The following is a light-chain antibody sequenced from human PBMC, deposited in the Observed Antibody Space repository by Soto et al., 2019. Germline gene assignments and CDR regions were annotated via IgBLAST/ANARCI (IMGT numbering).Light chain of an antibody. CDR2: EGS. V-gene: IGLV2-23*01. Sequence: QSALTQPASVSESPGQSITISCTGTSSDVGSYNLVSWYQQHPGKAPKLMIYEGSKRPSGVSNRFSGSKSGNTASLTISGLQDEDEADYYCCSYAGSSSVFGGGTKLTVL. J-gene: IGLJ2*01. CDR1: SSDVGSYNL. CDR3: CSYAGSSSV.